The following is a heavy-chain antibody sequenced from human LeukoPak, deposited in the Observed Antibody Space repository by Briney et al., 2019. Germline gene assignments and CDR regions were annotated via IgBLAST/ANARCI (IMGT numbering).Heavy chain of an antibody. J-gene: IGHJ3*02. Sequence: GGSLRLSCAASGFTFSDYGMHWVRQAPGVGLEWVAVVSSDGGTQYYADSVKGRFTISRDNSKDTLFLQMNSLRAEDTAVYYCARSFGYGVDAFDIWGQGTMVTVSS. CDR2: VSSDGGTQ. CDR3: ARSFGYGVDAFDI. D-gene: IGHD5-18*01. V-gene: IGHV3-30*03. CDR1: GFTFSDYG.